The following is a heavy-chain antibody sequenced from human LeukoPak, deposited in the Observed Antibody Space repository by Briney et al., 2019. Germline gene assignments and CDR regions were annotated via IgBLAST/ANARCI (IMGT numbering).Heavy chain of an antibody. CDR2: ISYDGSNK. V-gene: IGHV3-30*04. D-gene: IGHD6-19*01. J-gene: IGHJ4*02. Sequence: GGSLRLSCAASGFTFSSYVMHWVRQAPGKGLEWVAVISYDGSNKYYADSVKGRFTISRDNSKNTLYLQMNSLRAEDTAVYYCATVAGDFDYWGQGTLVTVSS. CDR3: ATVAGDFDY. CDR1: GFTFSSYV.